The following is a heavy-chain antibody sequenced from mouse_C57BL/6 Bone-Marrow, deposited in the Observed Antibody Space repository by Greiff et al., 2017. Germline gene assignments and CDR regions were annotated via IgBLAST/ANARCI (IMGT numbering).Heavy chain of an antibody. J-gene: IGHJ4*01. D-gene: IGHD2-4*01. CDR3: ARGGDYDGCAMDY. CDR1: GYTFTSYW. Sequence: QVQLQQPGAELVKPGASVKLSCKASGYTFTSYWMHWVKQRPGQGLEWIGEIDPYGSYTNYNQKFKGKATLTVDTSSSTAYMQLSSLTSEDSAVYYCARGGDYDGCAMDYWGQGTSVTVSS. V-gene: IGHV1-50*01. CDR2: IDPYGSYT.